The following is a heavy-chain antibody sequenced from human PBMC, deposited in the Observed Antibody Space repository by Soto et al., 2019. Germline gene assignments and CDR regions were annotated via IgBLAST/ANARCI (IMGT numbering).Heavy chain of an antibody. V-gene: IGHV3-23*01. CDR1: GFTFSSYA. CDR2: ISGSGGST. Sequence: GGSLRLSCAASGFTFSSYAMSWVRQAPGKGLEWVSAISGSGGSTYYADSVKGRFTISRDNSKNTLYLQMNSLRAEDAAVYYCAKDGGWGGDSVDYYYYMDFWGKGTTVTVSS. CDR3: AKDGGWGGDSVDYYYYMDF. J-gene: IGHJ6*03. D-gene: IGHD6-19*01.